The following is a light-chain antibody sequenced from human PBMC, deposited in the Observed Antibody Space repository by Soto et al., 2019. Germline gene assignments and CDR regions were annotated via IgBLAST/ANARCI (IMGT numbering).Light chain of an antibody. J-gene: IGLJ1*01. CDR3: SSYTSSTAYV. CDR2: EVS. CDR1: SSDVGGYNY. V-gene: IGLV2-14*01. Sequence: QSALTQPASVSGSPGQSITISWTGTSSDVGGYNYVSWYQLHPGKAPKLMVYEVSNRPSGVSNRFSGSKSGNTASLTISGLQAEDEADYYCSSYTSSTAYVFGTGTKVTVL.